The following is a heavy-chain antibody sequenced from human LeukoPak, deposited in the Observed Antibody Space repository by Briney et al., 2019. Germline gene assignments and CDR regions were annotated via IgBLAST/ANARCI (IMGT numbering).Heavy chain of an antibody. CDR2: INHSGST. Sequence: SETLSLTCAVYGGSFSGYYWSWIRQPPGMGLEWIGEINHSGSTNYNPSLKSRVTISVDTSKNQFSLKLSSVTAADTAVYYCASNPIVVVVAATPGWFDPWGQGTLVTVSS. J-gene: IGHJ5*02. V-gene: IGHV4-34*01. CDR1: GGSFSGYY. CDR3: ASNPIVVVVAATPGWFDP. D-gene: IGHD2-15*01.